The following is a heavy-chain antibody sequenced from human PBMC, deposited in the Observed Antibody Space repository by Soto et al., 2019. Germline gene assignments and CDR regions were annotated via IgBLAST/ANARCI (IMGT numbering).Heavy chain of an antibody. CDR1: GYRYTIYG. Sequence: LLNLYCKTSGYRYTIYGIGWGRKENGQGLEWMGWISAYNGNTNYAQKLQGRVTMTTDTSTSTAYMELRSLRSDDTAVYYCARDGDYNYYYYGMDVWGQGTTVTLSS. CDR3: ARDGDYNYYYYGMDV. D-gene: IGHD4-17*01. V-gene: IGHV1-18*04. J-gene: IGHJ6*02. CDR2: ISAYNGNT.